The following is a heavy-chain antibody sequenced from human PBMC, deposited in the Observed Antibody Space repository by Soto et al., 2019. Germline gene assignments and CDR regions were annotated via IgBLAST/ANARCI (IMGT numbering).Heavy chain of an antibody. Sequence: SETLSLTCGVYGGSFSAYSWTWLRQSPGKGLEWIGEITHGGSTDYNPALKSRLVMSVDTSKNQFSLRVTSVAAADAAVYFCARARFDSWSHIYYGLDVWGQGTTVTVSS. CDR2: ITHGGST. D-gene: IGHD3-3*01. J-gene: IGHJ6*02. CDR3: ARARFDSWSHIYYGLDV. V-gene: IGHV4-34*01. CDR1: GGSFSAYS.